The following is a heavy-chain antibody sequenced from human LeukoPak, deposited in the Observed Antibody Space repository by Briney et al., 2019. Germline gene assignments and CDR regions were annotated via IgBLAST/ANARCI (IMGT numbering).Heavy chain of an antibody. Sequence: SCKTSGYTFTAYYMHWVRQAPGKGLEWVAFIRYDGSNKYYADSVKGRFTISRDNSKNTLYLQMNSLRAEDTAVYYCANPYYYDSSAPWGQGTLVTVSS. CDR2: IRYDGSNK. CDR3: ANPYYYDSSAP. V-gene: IGHV3-30*02. J-gene: IGHJ5*02. D-gene: IGHD3-22*01. CDR1: GYTFTAYY.